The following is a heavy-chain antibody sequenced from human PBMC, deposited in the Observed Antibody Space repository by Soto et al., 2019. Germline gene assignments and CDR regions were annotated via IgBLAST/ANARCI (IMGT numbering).Heavy chain of an antibody. CDR2: VFHTGTT. CDR1: GDSVSSPYY. CDR3: ARSAGWYAVHS. V-gene: IGHV4-4*02. Sequence: QVQLQESGPGLVKPSGTLSLTCGVSGDSVSSPYYWCWVRQPPGKGLEWIGEVFHTGTTSYNPSLSSRVTISMDKSNNQFSLDLSSVTAADMAVYYCARSAGWYAVHSWGPGTLVIVSS. D-gene: IGHD6-19*01. J-gene: IGHJ4*02.